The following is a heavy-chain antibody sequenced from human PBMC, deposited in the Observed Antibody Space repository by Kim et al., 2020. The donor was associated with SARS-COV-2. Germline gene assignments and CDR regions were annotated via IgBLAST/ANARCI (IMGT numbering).Heavy chain of an antibody. D-gene: IGHD3-22*01. Sequence: GGSLRLSCAASGFTVSSNYMSWVRQAPGKGLEWVSVIYSGGSTYYADSVKGRFTISRDNSKNTLYLQMNSLRAEDTAVYYCARDPLDYYDSSGHWGQGTLVTVSS. J-gene: IGHJ4*02. V-gene: IGHV3-53*01. CDR2: IYSGGST. CDR1: GFTVSSNY. CDR3: ARDPLDYYDSSGH.